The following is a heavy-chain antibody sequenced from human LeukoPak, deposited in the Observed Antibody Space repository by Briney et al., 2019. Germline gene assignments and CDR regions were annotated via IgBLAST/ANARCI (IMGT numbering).Heavy chain of an antibody. CDR1: GFTFSDYY. J-gene: IGHJ4*02. D-gene: IGHD5-18*01. CDR2: ISSSGSTI. CDR3: AGVDTATNGFDY. Sequence: GGSLRLSCAASGFTFSDYYMSWIRQAPGKGLEWVLYISSSGSTIYYADSVKGRFTISRDNAKNSLYLQMNSPRAEDTAVYYCAGVDTATNGFDYWGQGTLVTVSS. V-gene: IGHV3-11*04.